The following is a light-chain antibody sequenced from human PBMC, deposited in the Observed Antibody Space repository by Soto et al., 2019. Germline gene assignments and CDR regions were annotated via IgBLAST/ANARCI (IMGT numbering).Light chain of an antibody. Sequence: QSVLTQPASVSGSPGQSITISCTGASSDIAKYNFVSWYQQHPDKAPKLIIYEGNKRPSGISHCFSASNSGNPASLTISGLQAEDEAYYYCCSYGGSSTFEVFGTGTKFTVL. CDR2: EGN. CDR3: CSYGGSSTFEV. CDR1: SSDIAKYNF. J-gene: IGLJ1*01. V-gene: IGLV2-23*03.